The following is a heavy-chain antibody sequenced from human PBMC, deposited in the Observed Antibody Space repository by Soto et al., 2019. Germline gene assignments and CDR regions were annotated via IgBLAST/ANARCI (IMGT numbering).Heavy chain of an antibody. CDR1: GGSISSYY. D-gene: IGHD4-4*01. V-gene: IGHV4-59*01. CDR3: ARGPTVTYYHYGMDV. Sequence: QVQLQESGPGLVKPSETLSLTCTVSGGSISSYYWNWIRQPPGKGLEWIGYIYYSGSTDYNPSLKSRVTISVDTSKSQFSLKLTSVTAADMAVYYCARGPTVTYYHYGMDVWGQGTTVTVSS. CDR2: IYYSGST. J-gene: IGHJ6*02.